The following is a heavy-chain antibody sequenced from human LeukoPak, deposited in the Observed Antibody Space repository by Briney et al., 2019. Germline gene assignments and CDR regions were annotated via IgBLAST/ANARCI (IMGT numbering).Heavy chain of an antibody. CDR3: ARVKRPRIAAAFDY. V-gene: IGHV3-23*01. J-gene: IGHJ4*02. D-gene: IGHD6-13*01. Sequence: QSGGSLRLSCAASGFTFSSSAMSWVRQVPGKGLEWVSGISASGGSTSYADSVRGRFTISRDNSKNTLYLQMNSLRAEDTAVYYCARVKRPRIAAAFDYWGQGTLVTVSS. CDR1: GFTFSSSA. CDR2: ISASGGST.